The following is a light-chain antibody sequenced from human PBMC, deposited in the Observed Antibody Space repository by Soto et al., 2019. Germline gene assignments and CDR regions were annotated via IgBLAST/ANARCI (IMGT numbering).Light chain of an antibody. J-gene: IGKJ5*01. Sequence: DIQMTQSPSSLSASVGDRVTITCRASQSISRYLNWYQQNPGKAPNLLIYVASSLQSEVPSRFSGSGSGTDFTLTITSLQPEDFAPYYCQQSYGTPITFGQGTRLEIK. CDR3: QQSYGTPIT. CDR1: QSISRY. CDR2: VAS. V-gene: IGKV1-39*01.